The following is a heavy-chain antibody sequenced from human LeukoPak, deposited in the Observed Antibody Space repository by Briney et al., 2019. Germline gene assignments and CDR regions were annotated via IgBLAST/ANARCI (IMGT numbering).Heavy chain of an antibody. V-gene: IGHV4-38-2*02. D-gene: IGHD2-2*02. CDR2: IYHSGST. J-gene: IGHJ4*02. CDR1: GYSISSGYY. CDR3: ARGMLGYCSSTSCYNDS. Sequence: SETLSLTCTVSGYSISSGYYWGWIRQPPGKGLEWIGSIYHSGSTYYNPSLKSRVTISVDTSKNQFSLKLSSVTAADTAVYYCARGMLGYCSSTSCYNDSWGQGTLVTVSS.